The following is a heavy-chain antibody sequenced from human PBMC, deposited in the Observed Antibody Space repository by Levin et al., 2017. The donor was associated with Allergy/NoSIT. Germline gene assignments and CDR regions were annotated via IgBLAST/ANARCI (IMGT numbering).Heavy chain of an antibody. V-gene: IGHV4-59*01. J-gene: IGHJ6*02. CDR2: IHYSEST. CDR1: GGSINSSF. CDR3: ARDRVIVGSTNYYYGMDV. Sequence: SQTLSLTCTVSGGSINSSFWSWIRQPPGKDLEWIGHIHYSESTNYNPSLRSRVSMSIDTSKNQVSLNVRSVTAADTAVYYCARDRVIVGSTNYYYGMDVWGQGIIVTVS. D-gene: IGHD1-26*01.